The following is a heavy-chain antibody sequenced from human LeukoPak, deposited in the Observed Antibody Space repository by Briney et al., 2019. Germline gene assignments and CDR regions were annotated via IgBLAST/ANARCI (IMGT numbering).Heavy chain of an antibody. CDR2: IKQDGSEK. Sequence: AGGSLRLSCAASGFTFSSYWMSCVRQAPGKGLEWVANIKQDGSEKYCVDSVKGRFTISRDNAKNSLYLQMNSLRAEDTAIYYCASRIAAAARFDYWGQGTLVTVSS. CDR3: ASRIAAAARFDY. D-gene: IGHD6-13*01. CDR1: GFTFSSYW. J-gene: IGHJ4*02. V-gene: IGHV3-7*05.